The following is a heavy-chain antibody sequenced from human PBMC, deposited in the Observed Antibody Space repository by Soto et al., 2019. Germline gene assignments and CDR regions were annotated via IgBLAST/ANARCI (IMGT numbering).Heavy chain of an antibody. CDR1: GFSLSTSGMC. CDR2: IDWDDDK. J-gene: IGHJ6*02. D-gene: IGHD3-3*01. V-gene: IGHV2-70*01. CDR3: ARIPNFSSGYYGMDV. Sequence: SGPTLVNPTQTLTLTCTFSGFSLSTSGMCVSWIRQPPGKALEWLALIDWDDDKYYSTSLKTRLTISKDTSKNQVVLTMTNMDPVDTATYYCARIPNFSSGYYGMDVWGQGTTVTLSS.